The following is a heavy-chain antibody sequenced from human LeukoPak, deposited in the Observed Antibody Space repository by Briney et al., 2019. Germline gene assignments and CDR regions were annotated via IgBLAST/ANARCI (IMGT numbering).Heavy chain of an antibody. J-gene: IGHJ6*02. V-gene: IGHV3-23*01. CDR3: AKASAVRGYYYYGMDV. CDR2: ISDSGGIT. Sequence: PGGSLRLSCAASFIFSTYAMNWVRQAPGKGLEWVSAISDSGGITYYAVSVKGRFTISRDNPKNTLYLQMNSLRAEDTAIYYCAKASAVRGYYYYGMDVWGQGTTVTVSS. CDR1: FIFSTYA. D-gene: IGHD3-10*02.